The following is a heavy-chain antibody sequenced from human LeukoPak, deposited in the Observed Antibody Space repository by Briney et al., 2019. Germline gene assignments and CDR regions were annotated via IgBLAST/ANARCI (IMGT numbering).Heavy chain of an antibody. Sequence: GGSLKISCKGSGYRFTNYWIGWVRRLPGKGLEWMGIIYPGDSDTRYSPSFQGQVTISADKSISTAYLQWSSLKASDTAMYYCARFGSSWYGGWFDPWGQGTLVTVSS. D-gene: IGHD6-13*01. CDR1: GYRFTNYW. J-gene: IGHJ5*02. V-gene: IGHV5-51*01. CDR2: IYPGDSDT. CDR3: ARFGSSWYGGWFDP.